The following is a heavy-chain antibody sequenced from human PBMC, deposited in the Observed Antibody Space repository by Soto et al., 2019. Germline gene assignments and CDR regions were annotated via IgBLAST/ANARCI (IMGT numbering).Heavy chain of an antibody. J-gene: IGHJ6*02. CDR3: ARAHNGDYGYGMDV. D-gene: IGHD4-17*01. CDR2: IYHSGST. CDR1: GGSISSGNYY. V-gene: IGHV4-30-2*01. Sequence: SQTLSLTCTVSGGSISSGNYYWSWIRQHPGKGLEWIGYIYHSGSTYYNPSLKSRVTISVDRSKNQFSLKLSSVTAADTAVYYCARAHNGDYGYGMDVWGQGTTDTVSS.